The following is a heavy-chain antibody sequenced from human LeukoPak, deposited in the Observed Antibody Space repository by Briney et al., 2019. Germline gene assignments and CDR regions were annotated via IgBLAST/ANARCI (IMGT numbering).Heavy chain of an antibody. Sequence: ASVKVSCKASGYTFTGYYMHWVRQAPGQGLEWMGWINPNSGGTNYAQKFQGRVTMTRDTSISTAYMELSRLRSDDTAVYYCAREYYGSGSYHDYWGQGTLVTVSS. CDR2: INPNSGGT. J-gene: IGHJ4*02. V-gene: IGHV1-2*02. CDR3: AREYYGSGSYHDY. D-gene: IGHD3-10*01. CDR1: GYTFTGYY.